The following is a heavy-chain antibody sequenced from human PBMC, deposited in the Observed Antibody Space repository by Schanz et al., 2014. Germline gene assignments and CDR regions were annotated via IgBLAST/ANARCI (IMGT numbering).Heavy chain of an antibody. J-gene: IGHJ6*02. V-gene: IGHV3-23*04. CDR1: GFTFSDHH. Sequence: EVQVVESGGGLVQPGGSLRLSCAASGFTFSDHHMDWVRQAPGKGLEWVSSISIRGGNTYYTDSVKGRFTISRDNSKNTLDLQMSSLRADDTAVYYCAKDRIPMVRGGDYGMDVWGQGTTVTVSS. D-gene: IGHD3-10*01. CDR3: AKDRIPMVRGGDYGMDV. CDR2: ISIRGGNT.